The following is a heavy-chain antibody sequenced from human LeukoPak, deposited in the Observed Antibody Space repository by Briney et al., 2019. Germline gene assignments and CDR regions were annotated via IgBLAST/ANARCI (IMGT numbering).Heavy chain of an antibody. CDR3: ARGYSSSWYVHYYYMDV. D-gene: IGHD6-13*01. CDR1: GFTFSDYY. Sequence: GGSLRLSCAASGFTFSDYYMSWIREAPGKGLEWVSYINSSGSTIYYADSVKGRFTISRDNAKNSLYLQMNSLRAEDTAVYYCARGYSSSWYVHYYYMDVWGKGTTVTVSS. V-gene: IGHV3-11*01. J-gene: IGHJ6*03. CDR2: INSSGSTI.